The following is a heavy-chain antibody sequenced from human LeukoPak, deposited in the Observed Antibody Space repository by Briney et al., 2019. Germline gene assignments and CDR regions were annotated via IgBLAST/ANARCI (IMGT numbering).Heavy chain of an antibody. CDR2: INGGNGNT. Sequence: GASVKVSCKTSGYTFTSYGMHWVRQAPGQSLEWMGWINGGNGNTKYSEEFQGRVTIIRDTSASTAYMELSSLRSEDTAVYYCARVPLHDDSGHYYPHWGQGTLVTVSS. CDR3: ARVPLHDDSGHYYPH. J-gene: IGHJ1*01. CDR1: GYTFTSYG. D-gene: IGHD3-22*01. V-gene: IGHV1-3*01.